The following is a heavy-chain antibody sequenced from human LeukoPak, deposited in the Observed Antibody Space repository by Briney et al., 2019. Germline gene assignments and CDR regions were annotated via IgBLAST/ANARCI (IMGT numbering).Heavy chain of an antibody. CDR2: VRNDGSNE. D-gene: IGHD5-12*01. J-gene: IGHJ4*02. CDR1: GFVLSDYG. CDR3: AKESDSGYHSEGPKN. V-gene: IGHV3-30*02. Sequence: PGGPLRLLCAASGFVLSDYGMHLVRQAPGLGPYRVAFVRNDGSNEYYVGSVKGRFTISRDKSKNTLYLQMNSLRAEDTAVYSCAKESDSGYHSEGPKNWGLGTLVTVSS.